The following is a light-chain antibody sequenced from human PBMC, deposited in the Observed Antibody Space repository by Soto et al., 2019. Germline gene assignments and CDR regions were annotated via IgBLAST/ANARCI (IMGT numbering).Light chain of an antibody. J-gene: IGLJ2*01. CDR3: AAWDGSLNGWV. Sequence: VLTQAPSASGTPGQRVTISCSGSSSNIGSNTVIWYQQVPGPAPKLLIYSNDQRPSGVPDRFSGSKSGTSASLAIGGLQSEDEADYYCAAWDGSLNGWVFGGGTKLTVL. V-gene: IGLV1-44*01. CDR2: SND. CDR1: SSNIGSNT.